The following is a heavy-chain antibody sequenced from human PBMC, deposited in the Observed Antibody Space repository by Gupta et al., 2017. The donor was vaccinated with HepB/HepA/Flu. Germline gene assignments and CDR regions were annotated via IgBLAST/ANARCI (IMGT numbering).Heavy chain of an antibody. D-gene: IGHD2-2*01. J-gene: IGHJ6*02. Sequence: QVQLVQSGAEVKKPGASVKVSCKASGYTFTSYAMHWVRQAPGQRLEWMGWINAGNGNTKYSQKFQGRGTITRDTSASTAYMELRSRRSEETAVYYCASGELLVVPAATPYYGMDVGGQVTTVTVYS. V-gene: IGHV1-3*01. CDR3: ASGELLVVPAATPYYGMDV. CDR1: GYTFTSYA. CDR2: INAGNGNT.